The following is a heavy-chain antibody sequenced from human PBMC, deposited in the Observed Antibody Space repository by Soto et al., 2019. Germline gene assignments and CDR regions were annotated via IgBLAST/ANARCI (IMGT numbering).Heavy chain of an antibody. CDR3: ARGTQYSNSQFDY. V-gene: IGHV3-7*05. J-gene: IGHJ4*02. CDR1: GFTFSSYW. Sequence: GGSLRLCCAASGFTFSSYWMSWVRQAPGKGLEWVANIKQDGSEKYYVDSVKGRFTISRDNAKNSLYLQMNSLRAEDTAVYYCARGTQYSNSQFDYWGQGTLVTVSS. D-gene: IGHD4-4*01. CDR2: IKQDGSEK.